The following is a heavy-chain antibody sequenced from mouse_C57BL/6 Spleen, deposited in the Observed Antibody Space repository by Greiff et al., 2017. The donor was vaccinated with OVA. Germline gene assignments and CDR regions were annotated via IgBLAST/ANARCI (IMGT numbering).Heavy chain of an antibody. V-gene: IGHV14-4*01. CDR3: TESNYGDY. CDR2: IDPENGDT. D-gene: IGHD2-5*01. CDR1: GFNIKDDY. Sequence: VQLQQSGAELVRPGASVKLSCTASGFNIKDDYMHWVKQRPEQGLEWIGWIDPENGDTEYASKFQGKATITADTPSNTAYLQLSSLTSEDTAVYYCTESNYGDYWGQGTLVTVSA. J-gene: IGHJ3*01.